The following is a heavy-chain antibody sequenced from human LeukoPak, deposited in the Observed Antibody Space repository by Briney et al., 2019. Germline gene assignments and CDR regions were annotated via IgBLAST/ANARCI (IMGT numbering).Heavy chain of an antibody. Sequence: ASVKVSCKASGYTFTGYYMHWVRQAPGQGLEWMGWINPNSGGTNYAQKFQGRVTMTRDTSISTAYMELSRLRSDDTAVYYCARSETGYSSSSARLFDYWGQGTLVTVSS. J-gene: IGHJ4*02. D-gene: IGHD6-13*01. V-gene: IGHV1-2*02. CDR1: GYTFTGYY. CDR2: INPNSGGT. CDR3: ARSETGYSSSSARLFDY.